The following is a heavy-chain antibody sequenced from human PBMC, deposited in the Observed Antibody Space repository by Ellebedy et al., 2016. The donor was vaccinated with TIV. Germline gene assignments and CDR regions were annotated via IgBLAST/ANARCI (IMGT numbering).Heavy chain of an antibody. J-gene: IGHJ4*02. Sequence: PGGSLRLSCAASGFTFNNYAMYWVRRAPGKGLEWVSGISGDGFTTYYADSVKGRFTVSRDNSKNTVFLQMNSLRVEDTAVYYCAKGRVWERFWYFEFWGQGALVTVSS. CDR1: GFTFNNYA. CDR3: AKGRVWERFWYFEF. D-gene: IGHD1-26*01. V-gene: IGHV3-23*01. CDR2: ISGDGFTT.